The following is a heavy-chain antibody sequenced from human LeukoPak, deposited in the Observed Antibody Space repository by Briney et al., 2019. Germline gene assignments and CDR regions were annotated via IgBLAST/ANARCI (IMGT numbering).Heavy chain of an antibody. Sequence: GGSLRLSCAASGFTFSSYEMNWVRQAPGKGLEWVSVIYSGGSTYYADSVKGRFTISRDNSKNTLYLQMNSLRAEDTAVYYCASPGYSSSWYCFDYWGQGTLVTVSS. J-gene: IGHJ4*02. CDR1: GFTFSSYE. D-gene: IGHD6-13*01. CDR3: ASPGYSSSWYCFDY. CDR2: IYSGGST. V-gene: IGHV3-66*01.